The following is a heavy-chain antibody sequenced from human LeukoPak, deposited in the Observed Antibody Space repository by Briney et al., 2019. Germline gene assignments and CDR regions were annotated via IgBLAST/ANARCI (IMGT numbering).Heavy chain of an antibody. CDR1: GGSISSYY. CDR3: ARGTIVGTPHGMDV. Sequence: KPSETLSLTCTVSGGSISSYYWSWIRQPPGKGLEWIGYIYYSGSTNYNPSLKSRVTISVDTSKNQFSLKLSSVTAADTAVYYCARGTIVGTPHGMDVWGQGTTVTVSS. CDR2: IYYSGST. J-gene: IGHJ6*02. V-gene: IGHV4-59*01. D-gene: IGHD1-26*01.